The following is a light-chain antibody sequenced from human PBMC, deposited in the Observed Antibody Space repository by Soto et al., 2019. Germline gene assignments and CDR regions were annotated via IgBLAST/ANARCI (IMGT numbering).Light chain of an antibody. V-gene: IGKV3-20*01. CDR2: GAS. Sequence: EIVLTQSPGSLSLSPGERATLSCRASQSVSSSYLAWYQQKPGQAPRLLIYGASSRATGIPDRFSGSGAGTDFTLTNSRLAPEYVAVYCRQHCGCPPWTFGQGTKMEIK. CDR1: QSVSSSY. CDR3: QHCGCPPWT. J-gene: IGKJ1*01.